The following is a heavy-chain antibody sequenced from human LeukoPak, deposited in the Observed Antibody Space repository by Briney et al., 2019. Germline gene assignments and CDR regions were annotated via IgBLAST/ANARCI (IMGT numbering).Heavy chain of an antibody. D-gene: IGHD5-18*01. Sequence: GGSLRLSCAASGFTFSSYAMHWVRQAPGKGLEWVAVISYDGSNKYYADSVKGRFTISRDNSKNTLYLQMNSLRAEDTAVYYCARDEDTYGYLAYYFDYWGQGTLVTVSS. V-gene: IGHV3-30-3*01. CDR2: ISYDGSNK. CDR3: ARDEDTYGYLAYYFDY. CDR1: GFTFSSYA. J-gene: IGHJ4*02.